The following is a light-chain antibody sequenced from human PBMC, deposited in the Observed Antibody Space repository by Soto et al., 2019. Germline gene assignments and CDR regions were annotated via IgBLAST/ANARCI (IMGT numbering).Light chain of an antibody. CDR1: ESLSSL. Sequence: DLQMTQSPSTLSASVGDRVTITCRASESLSSLLAWYQQKPGRAPRLLIYRASNLQEGVPSRFSGSGSGTEFTLTISSLQPDDFATYYCQEYKSYSPLTFGQGTKLDI. V-gene: IGKV1-5*03. CDR2: RAS. CDR3: QEYKSYSPLT. J-gene: IGKJ2*01.